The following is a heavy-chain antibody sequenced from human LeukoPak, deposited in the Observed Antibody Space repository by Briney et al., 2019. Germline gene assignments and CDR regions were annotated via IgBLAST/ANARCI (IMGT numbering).Heavy chain of an antibody. Sequence: PSETLSLTCAVSGASLSAYYWNWIRQPPGKGLEWIGEISHSGSNNYNPSLKSRVTISVDAFNKQFSLKLSSVTAADTAVYYCARVYGGVWGSSRYWYNWFDPWGQGTLVTVSS. J-gene: IGHJ5*02. V-gene: IGHV4-34*01. D-gene: IGHD3-16*02. CDR1: GASLSAYY. CDR2: ISHSGSN. CDR3: ARVYGGVWGSSRYWYNWFDP.